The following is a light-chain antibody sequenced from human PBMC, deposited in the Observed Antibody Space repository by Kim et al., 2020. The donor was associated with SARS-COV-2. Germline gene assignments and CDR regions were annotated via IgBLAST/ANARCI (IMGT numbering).Light chain of an antibody. CDR2: DAA. Sequence: SASVGDRVPITCRASQSISNWLAWYQQKPGKAPKILIYDAASLESGVPSRFSGSGSGTEFTLAISSLQPDDFATYYCQQYKSYSTFGQGTKVDIK. CDR3: QQYKSYST. V-gene: IGKV1-5*01. J-gene: IGKJ1*01. CDR1: QSISNW.